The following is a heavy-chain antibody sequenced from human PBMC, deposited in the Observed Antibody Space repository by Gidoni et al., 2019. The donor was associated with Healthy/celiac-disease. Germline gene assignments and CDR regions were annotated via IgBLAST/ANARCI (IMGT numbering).Heavy chain of an antibody. CDR3: TREYGGFDY. CDR1: GFTFGDYA. Sequence: EVQLVESGGGLVKPGRSLRLACTASGFTFGDYAMSWFRQAPGKGLECVGFLRSKAYGGTTEYASSMKGRFPISRDDSKSIAYLQMNSLKTEDTAVYYCTREYGGFDYWGQGTLVTVSS. V-gene: IGHV3-49*05. J-gene: IGHJ4*02. D-gene: IGHD3-16*01. CDR2: LRSKAYGGTT.